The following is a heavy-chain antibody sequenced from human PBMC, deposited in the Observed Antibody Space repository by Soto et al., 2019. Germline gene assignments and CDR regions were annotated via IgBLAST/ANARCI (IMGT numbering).Heavy chain of an antibody. D-gene: IGHD1-20*01. V-gene: IGHV5-10-1*01. Sequence: GESLKISCNGSGYSFAGYWITWVRQKPGKGLEWMGRIDPSDSQTYYSPSFRGHVTISATKSITTVFLQWSSLRASDTAMYYCARQEDVTGTVDYSYGYWGQGTQVTVSS. CDR1: GYSFAGYW. CDR2: IDPSDSQT. CDR3: ARQEDVTGTVDYSYGY. J-gene: IGHJ4*02.